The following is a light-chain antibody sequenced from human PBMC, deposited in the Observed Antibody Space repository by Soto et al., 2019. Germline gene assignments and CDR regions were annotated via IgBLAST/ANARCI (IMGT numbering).Light chain of an antibody. CDR3: SSYTSRSTLV. CDR2: EVT. V-gene: IGLV2-14*01. Sequence: QSALTQPPSASGSPGQSVTISCTGTSSDVGDDNYVSWYQRHPGKAPKLMISEVTNRPSGVSNRFSGSKSGNTASLTISGLQAEDEADYYCSSYTSRSTLVFGTGTKLTVL. J-gene: IGLJ1*01. CDR1: SSDVGDDNY.